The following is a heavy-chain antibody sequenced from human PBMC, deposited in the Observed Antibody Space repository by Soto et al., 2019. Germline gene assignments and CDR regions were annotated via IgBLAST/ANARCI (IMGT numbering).Heavy chain of an antibody. Sequence: QVHLVQSGAEVKKPGASVKVSCKASGYTFTSYGITWVRQAPGQGLEWMGWISAHNGNTDDAQKLQGRVIVTRDTSTTTAHMEPRSLRSDVTAVYYCARGRYGDYWGQGALVTASS. D-gene: IGHD1-1*01. J-gene: IGHJ4*02. CDR1: GYTFTSYG. CDR3: ARGRYGDY. CDR2: ISAHNGNT. V-gene: IGHV1-18*01.